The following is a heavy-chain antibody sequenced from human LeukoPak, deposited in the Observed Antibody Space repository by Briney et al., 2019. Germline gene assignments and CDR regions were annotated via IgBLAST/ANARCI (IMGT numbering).Heavy chain of an antibody. D-gene: IGHD6-6*01. CDR2: INHSGST. Sequence: SETLSLTCVVYGGSFSGYYWSWIRQPPGKGLEWIGEINHSGSTNYNPSLKSRVTISVDTSKNQFSLKLSSVTAADTAVYYCAWGGDSSSSLGAFDIWGQGTMVTVSS. J-gene: IGHJ3*02. CDR3: AWGGDSSSSLGAFDI. CDR1: GGSFSGYY. V-gene: IGHV4-34*01.